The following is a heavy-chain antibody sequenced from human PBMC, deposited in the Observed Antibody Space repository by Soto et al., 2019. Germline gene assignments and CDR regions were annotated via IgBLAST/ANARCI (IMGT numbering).Heavy chain of an antibody. CDR2: IYYSGTT. J-gene: IGHJ4*02. V-gene: IGHV4-39*01. CDR3: ARHRGYYDILTGYYTELNFDY. CDR1: GGSISSSSYY. Sequence: PSETLSLTCTVSGGSISSSSYYWGWIRQPPGKGLEWIGSIYYSGTTYYNPSLKSRVTISVETSKNQFSLKLSSVTAADTAVFYCARHRGYYDILTGYYTELNFDYWGQGTLVTGSS. D-gene: IGHD3-9*01.